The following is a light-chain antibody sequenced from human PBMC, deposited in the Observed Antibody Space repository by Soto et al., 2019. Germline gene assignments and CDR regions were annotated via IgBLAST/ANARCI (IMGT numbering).Light chain of an antibody. J-gene: IGKJ3*01. Sequence: ESLLTQSPGTLSLSPGERSTLSCRASQSVSSSYLAWYQQKPGQAPRLLIYGASSRATGIPGRFSGSGSGTDFTLTISRLEPEDFAVYYCQQYGRSPFTFGPGTKVDIK. CDR3: QQYGRSPFT. CDR1: QSVSSSY. CDR2: GAS. V-gene: IGKV3-20*01.